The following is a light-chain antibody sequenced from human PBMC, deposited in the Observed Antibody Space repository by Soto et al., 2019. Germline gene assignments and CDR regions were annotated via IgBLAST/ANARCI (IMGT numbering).Light chain of an antibody. CDR2: DAS. CDR1: QSISSW. CDR3: QHYNSYSEA. J-gene: IGKJ1*01. Sequence: DIQMTQSPSTLSASVGVRFTIACRASQSISSWLAWYQHKLGRAPRLLIYDASSLESGVPSRFSGSGYGTEFTLTISSPQSDDFATYYCQHYNSYSEAFGQGTKVDIK. V-gene: IGKV1-5*01.